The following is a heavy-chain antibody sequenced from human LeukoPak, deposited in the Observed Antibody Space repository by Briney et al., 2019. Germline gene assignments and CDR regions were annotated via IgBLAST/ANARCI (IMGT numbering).Heavy chain of an antibody. CDR2: IYITEGT. CDR1: GGSVNTYY. V-gene: IGHV4-4*07. J-gene: IGHJ4*02. D-gene: IGHD6-19*01. CDR3: ARLRRDINDWYADDC. Sequence: SETLSLTCSVSGGSVNTYYWSWIRQSPGKGLEWIGRIYITEGTNYNPSLKSRVSMSVDASKNQVSLKLGSVTAADTAVYYCARLRRDINDWYADDCWGQGTLVTVSS.